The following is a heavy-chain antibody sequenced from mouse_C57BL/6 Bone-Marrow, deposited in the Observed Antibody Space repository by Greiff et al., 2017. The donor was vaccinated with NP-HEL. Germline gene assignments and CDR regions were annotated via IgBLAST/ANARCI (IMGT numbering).Heavy chain of an antibody. J-gene: IGHJ4*01. Sequence: EVMLVESVAELVRPGASVKLSCTASGFNIKNTYMHWVKQRPEQGLEWIGRIDPANGNTKYAPKFQGKATITADTSSNTAYLQLSSLTSEDTAIYYCAPSLDYEGGEAMGYWGQGTSVTVSS. CDR2: IDPANGNT. D-gene: IGHD2-4*01. CDR1: GFNIKNTY. V-gene: IGHV14-3*01. CDR3: APSLDYEGGEAMGY.